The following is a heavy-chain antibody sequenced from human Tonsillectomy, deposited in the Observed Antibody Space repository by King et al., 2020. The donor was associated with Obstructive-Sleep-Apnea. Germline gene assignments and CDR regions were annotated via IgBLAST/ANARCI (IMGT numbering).Heavy chain of an antibody. Sequence: VQLVESGGGLVQPGGSLRLSCAASGFTFSSYEMNWVRQAPGKGLEWVSYIISSGRTIYYPTFVRGRFPISRDNAKNTLYLQMNSLRAEDTAVYYCARISTTSSLAFDIWGQGTMVTVSS. CDR2: IISSGRTI. CDR3: ARISTTSSLAFDI. J-gene: IGHJ3*02. D-gene: IGHD2-2*01. CDR1: GFTFSSYE. V-gene: IGHV3-48*03.